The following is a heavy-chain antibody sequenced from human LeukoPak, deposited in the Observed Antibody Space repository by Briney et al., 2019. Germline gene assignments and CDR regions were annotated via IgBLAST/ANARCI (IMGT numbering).Heavy chain of an antibody. CDR1: GDSVSSNSAA. Sequence: SQTLSLTCAISGDSVSSNSAAWDWIRQSPSRGLEWLGRTYYRSKWYNDYAVSVKSRITINPDTFKNQFSLQLNSVTPEDTAVYYCARGPMTYYYDSSGQDAFDIWGQGTMVTVSS. CDR3: ARGPMTYYYDSSGQDAFDI. V-gene: IGHV6-1*01. CDR2: TYYRSKWYN. J-gene: IGHJ3*02. D-gene: IGHD3-22*01.